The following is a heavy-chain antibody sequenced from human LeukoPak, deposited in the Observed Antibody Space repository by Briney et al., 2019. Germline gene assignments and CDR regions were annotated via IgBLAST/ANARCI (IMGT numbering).Heavy chain of an antibody. Sequence: GGSLRLSCAASGFTLNSYWMSWVRQAPEKGLEWVANIKQDGSDKYYVDSVKGRFTISRDNAKNSLYLQMNSLRAEDTAVYYCARLYYADSGTYNRPFDYWGQGTLVTVSS. J-gene: IGHJ4*02. D-gene: IGHD3-10*01. CDR2: IKQDGSDK. CDR3: ARLYYADSGTYNRPFDY. V-gene: IGHV3-7*04. CDR1: GFTLNSYW.